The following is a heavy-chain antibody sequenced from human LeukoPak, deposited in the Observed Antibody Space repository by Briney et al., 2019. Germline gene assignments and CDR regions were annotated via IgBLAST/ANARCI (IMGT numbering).Heavy chain of an antibody. CDR2: IYSGGST. V-gene: IGHV3-66*01. Sequence: PGGSLRLSCAASGFTFSSYSMNWVRQAPGKGLEWVSVIYSGGSTYYADSVKGRFTISRDNSKNTLYLQMNSLRAEDTAVYYCASWVEMATISLDYWGQGTLVTVSS. J-gene: IGHJ4*02. D-gene: IGHD5-24*01. CDR3: ASWVEMATISLDY. CDR1: GFTFSSYS.